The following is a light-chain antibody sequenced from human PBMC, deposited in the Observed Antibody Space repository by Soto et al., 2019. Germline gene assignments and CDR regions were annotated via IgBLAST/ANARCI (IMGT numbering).Light chain of an antibody. J-gene: IGLJ2*01. Sequence: QSALTQPASVSGSPGQSITISCTGSSSDVGGYNFVSWYQQHPGKAPKLMISEVSNRPSGVSNRFSGSKSGNTASLTISGLQAEDEADYYCSSYTSSGTRVVFGGGTQLTVL. CDR1: SSDVGGYNF. V-gene: IGLV2-14*01. CDR3: SSYTSSGTRVV. CDR2: EVS.